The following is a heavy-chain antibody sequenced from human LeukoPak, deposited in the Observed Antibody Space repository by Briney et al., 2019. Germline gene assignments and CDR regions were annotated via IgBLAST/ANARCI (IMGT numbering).Heavy chain of an antibody. CDR2: INHSGST. Sequence: SETLSLACAVYGGSFSGYDWSWIRQPPGKGLEWIEEINHSGSTNYNPSLKSRVTISVDTSKNQFSLKLSSVTAADTAVYYCARGNGHGYQLDYWGPGTLVTVYS. V-gene: IGHV4-34*01. D-gene: IGHD5-24*01. CDR1: GGSFSGYD. J-gene: IGHJ4*02. CDR3: ARGNGHGYQLDY.